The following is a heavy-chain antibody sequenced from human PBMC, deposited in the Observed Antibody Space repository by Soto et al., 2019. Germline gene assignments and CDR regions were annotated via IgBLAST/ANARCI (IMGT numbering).Heavy chain of an antibody. Sequence: QVQLQESGPGLVKPSETLSLTCTVSGASVTSGGYYWSWIRQPPGKGLEWMGFIIYNGATKYNPSLERQGTMSVDTSKYQFLLKLSSVTAADTAVYYCARPRYGASWGAWFWGQGSLVTVSS. CDR2: IIYNGAT. CDR3: ARPRYGASWGAWF. CDR1: GASVTSGGYY. J-gene: IGHJ4*02. V-gene: IGHV4-61*08. D-gene: IGHD3-9*01.